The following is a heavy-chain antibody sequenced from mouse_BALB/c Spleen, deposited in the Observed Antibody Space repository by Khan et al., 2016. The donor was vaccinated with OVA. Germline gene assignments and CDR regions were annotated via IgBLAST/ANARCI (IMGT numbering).Heavy chain of an antibody. CDR2: TNPTNGRT. J-gene: IGHJ2*01. D-gene: IGHD1-1*01. V-gene: IGHV1S81*02. CDR1: GYTFTSYW. CDR3: SRIKKIGATYFDY. Sequence: QVQLQQSGAELVKAGASVKMSCKASGYTFTSYWMHWVKQRLGQGLEWFAETNPTNGRTYYNEKFKSKATLTVDNSTSTAYLLLSGPTYEDSAVYYCSRIKKIGATYFDYGGQGTTLTVSS.